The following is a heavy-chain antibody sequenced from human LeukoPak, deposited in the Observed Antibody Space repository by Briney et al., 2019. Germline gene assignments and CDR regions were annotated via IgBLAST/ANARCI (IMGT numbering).Heavy chain of an antibody. J-gene: IGHJ5*02. CDR2: ITHSGST. Sequence: SETLSLTCAVYGGSLSGYNWSWIRQPPGKGLEWIGEITHSGSTDYNPSLKSRVTLSVDTSRNQFSLKLSSVTAADTAVYYCARGNYFDTSAYYPSWGQGTLVTVSS. CDR3: ARGNYFDTSAYYPS. D-gene: IGHD3-22*01. V-gene: IGHV4-34*01. CDR1: GGSLSGYN.